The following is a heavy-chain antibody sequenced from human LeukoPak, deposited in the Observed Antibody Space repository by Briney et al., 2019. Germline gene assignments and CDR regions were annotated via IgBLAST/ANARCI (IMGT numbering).Heavy chain of an antibody. J-gene: IGHJ5*02. V-gene: IGHV1-8*03. CDR3: ARGRSMWYYDSSGYYTTSSEYNWFDP. Sequence: ASVKVSYKASGYTFTSYDINWVRQATGQGLEWMGWMNPTSGNTAYAQKFQGRVTITSNTSISTAYMALSSLRAGDTAVYYCARGRSMWYYDSSGYYTTSSEYNWFDPWGQGTLVTVSS. CDR1: GYTFTSYD. CDR2: MNPTSGNT. D-gene: IGHD3-22*01.